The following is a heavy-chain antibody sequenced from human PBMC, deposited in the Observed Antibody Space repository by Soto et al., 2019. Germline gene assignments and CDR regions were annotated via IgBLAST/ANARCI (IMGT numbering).Heavy chain of an antibody. V-gene: IGHV3-43*01. CDR2: ISWDGGST. Sequence: PGGCLRLSCAAGGGTYDDYSMHWIRQAPGKGLEWVSLISWDGGSTYYADSVKGRFTISRDNSKNSLYLQMNGLRTEDTALYYCAKDIYGGYYDSSGYQGIGPLRRMDGMDVWGQGTTVTVSS. J-gene: IGHJ6*02. D-gene: IGHD3-22*01. CDR3: AKDIYGGYYDSSGYQGIGPLRRMDGMDV. CDR1: GGTYDDYS.